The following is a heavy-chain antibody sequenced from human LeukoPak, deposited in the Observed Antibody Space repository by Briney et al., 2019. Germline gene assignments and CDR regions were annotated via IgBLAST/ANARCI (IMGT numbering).Heavy chain of an antibody. J-gene: IGHJ4*02. CDR2: IYTSGST. V-gene: IGHV4-4*07. CDR1: GDSISEYY. D-gene: IGHD1-26*01. CDR3: ASLPWGARYFDY. Sequence: SETLSLTCTFSGDSISEYYWSWIRQPAGKGLEWIGRIYTSGSTSYNPSFKSRVTISLDRSKNQFSLKLNSVTAADTAVYYCASLPWGARYFDYWGQGTLVTVSS.